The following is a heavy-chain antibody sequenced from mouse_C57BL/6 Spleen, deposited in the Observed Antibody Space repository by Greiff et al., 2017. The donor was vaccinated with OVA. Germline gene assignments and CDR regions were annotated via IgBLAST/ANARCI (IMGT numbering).Heavy chain of an antibody. J-gene: IGHJ1*03. CDR2: INPSNGGT. CDR3: AREGDYYDYDAGYWYFYV. V-gene: IGHV1-53*01. D-gene: IGHD2-4*01. Sequence: VQLQQPGTELVKPGASVKLSCKASGYTFTSYWMHWVKQRPGQGLEWIGNINPSNGGTNYNEKFKSKATLTVDKSSSTAYMQLSSLTSEDSAVYYCAREGDYYDYDAGYWYFYVWGTGTTVTVSS. CDR1: GYTFTSYW.